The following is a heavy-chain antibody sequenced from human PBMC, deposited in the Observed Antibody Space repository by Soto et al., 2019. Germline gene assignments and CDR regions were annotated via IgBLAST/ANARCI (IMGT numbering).Heavy chain of an antibody. CDR2: MYNTGST. J-gene: IGHJ5*02. Sequence: SETLSLTCSVSGDSISSYYWSWIRQPPGKGLEWIGYMYNTGSTIYNPSLKSRVTISVDTSKNQFSLKLNSVTAADTAVYYCAREAAGILNWFDPWGQGTLVTVSS. CDR1: GDSISSYY. D-gene: IGHD6-25*01. V-gene: IGHV4-59*01. CDR3: AREAAGILNWFDP.